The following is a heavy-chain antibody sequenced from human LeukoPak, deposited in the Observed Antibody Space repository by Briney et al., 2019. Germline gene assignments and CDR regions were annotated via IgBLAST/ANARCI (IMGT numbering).Heavy chain of an antibody. D-gene: IGHD3-3*01. CDR2: IIPIFGTA. J-gene: IGHJ4*02. CDR1: GGTFSSYA. Sequence: SVKLSCKASGGTFSSYAISWVRQAPGQGLEWMGGIIPIFGTANYAQKFQGRVTITADESTSTAYMELSSLRSEDTAVYYCARDVGDYDFWSGSISDGYRLDYWGQGTLVTVSS. CDR3: ARDVGDYDFWSGSISDGYRLDY. V-gene: IGHV1-69*13.